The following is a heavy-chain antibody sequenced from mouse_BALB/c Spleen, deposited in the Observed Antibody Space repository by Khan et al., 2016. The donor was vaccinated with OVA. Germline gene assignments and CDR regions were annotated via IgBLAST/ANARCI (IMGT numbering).Heavy chain of an antibody. Sequence: QVRLKQSGAELAKPGASVKMSCKASGYTFTSYWMYWIKQRPGQGLEWIGYINPTSGYTDYNQKFKDKATLTADKSSSTAYMQLSSLTSDDSAVYYCARDRIDYWGQGTTLTVSS. J-gene: IGHJ2*01. CDR3: ARDRIDY. CDR2: INPTSGYT. CDR1: GYTFTSYW. V-gene: IGHV1-7*01.